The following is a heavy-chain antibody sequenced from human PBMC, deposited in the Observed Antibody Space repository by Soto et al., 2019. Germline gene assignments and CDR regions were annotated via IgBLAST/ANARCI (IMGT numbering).Heavy chain of an antibody. CDR3: ARRARPDFYYLDV. CDR1: GFTLSGYA. J-gene: IGHJ6*03. V-gene: IGHV3-64*01. CDR2: ISSNGGGT. D-gene: IGHD6-6*01. Sequence: EVQLAESGGGLAQPGGSLRLSCAASGFTLSGYAMDWVRQAPGKGLEYVSGISSNGGGTYYANSVQGRFTISRDNSKNTVYLPMGSLSHKDMAVYYCARRARPDFYYLDVCGKGTTVNVSS.